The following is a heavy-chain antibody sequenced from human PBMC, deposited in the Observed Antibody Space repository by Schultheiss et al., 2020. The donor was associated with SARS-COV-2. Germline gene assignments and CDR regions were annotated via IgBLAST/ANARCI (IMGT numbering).Heavy chain of an antibody. J-gene: IGHJ6*03. Sequence: GGSLRLSCAASGFTFSSYGMHWVRQAPGKGLEWVAVISYDGSNKYYADSVKGRFTISRDNAKNSLYLQMNSLRAEDTAVYYCARSDLPKYYYYMDVWGKGTTVTVSS. CDR3: ARSDLPKYYYYMDV. V-gene: IGHV3-30*03. D-gene: IGHD3-3*01. CDR1: GFTFSSYG. CDR2: ISYDGSNK.